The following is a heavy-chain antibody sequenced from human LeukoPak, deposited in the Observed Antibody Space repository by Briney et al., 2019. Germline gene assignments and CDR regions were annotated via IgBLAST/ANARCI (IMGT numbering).Heavy chain of an antibody. CDR1: GYTFTGYY. CDR2: INPNSGGT. Sequence: ASVTVSCKASGYTFTGYYMHWVRQAPGQGLEWMGWINPNSGGTNYAQKFQGRVTMTRDTSISTAYMELSRLRSDDTAVYYCARSSGSYEEFDYWGEGTLVTVSS. CDR3: ARSSGSYEEFDY. V-gene: IGHV1-2*02. J-gene: IGHJ4*02. D-gene: IGHD1-26*01.